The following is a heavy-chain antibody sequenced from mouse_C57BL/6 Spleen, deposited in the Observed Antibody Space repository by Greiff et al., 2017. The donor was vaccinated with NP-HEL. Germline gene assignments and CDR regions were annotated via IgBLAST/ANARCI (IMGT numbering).Heavy chain of an antibody. CDR2: LYPRSGNT. CDR3: ARGEDGYDAMDY. J-gene: IGHJ4*01. V-gene: IGHV1-81*01. CDR1: GYTFTSYG. Sequence: VQLQESGAELARPGDSVKLSCKASGYTFTSYGISWVKQRTGQGLEWIGELYPRSGNTYYNKKFKGKATLTADKSSSTAYMELRSPTSEDSAVYFCARGEDGYDAMDYWGQGTSVTVSS.